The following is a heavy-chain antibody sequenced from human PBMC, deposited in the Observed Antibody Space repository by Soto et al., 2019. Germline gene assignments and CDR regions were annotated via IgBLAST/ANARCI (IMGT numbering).Heavy chain of an antibody. CDR3: ARDITQFYYMDV. CDR1: GFTFSSYS. Sequence: GSLRLSCAASGFTFSSYSMNWVRQAPGKGLEWVSSISSSSYIYYADSVKGRFTISRDNAKNSLYLQMNSLRAEDTAVYYCARDITQFYYMDVWGKGTTVTVSS. J-gene: IGHJ6*03. CDR2: ISSSSYI. V-gene: IGHV3-21*01.